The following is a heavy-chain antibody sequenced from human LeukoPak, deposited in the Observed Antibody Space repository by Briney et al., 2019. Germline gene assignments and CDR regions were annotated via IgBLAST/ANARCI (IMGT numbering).Heavy chain of an antibody. CDR1: GFNFSNYW. CDR2: LNTGGNST. CDR3: ARDQFYAFDI. J-gene: IGHJ3*02. Sequence: GGSLRLSCTASGFNFSNYWMHWVRQAPGKGLVWVSRLNTGGNSTIYADSVKGRFTISRDNAKNSLYLQMNSLRDEDTAVYYCARDQFYAFDIWGQGTMVTVSS. V-gene: IGHV3-74*01.